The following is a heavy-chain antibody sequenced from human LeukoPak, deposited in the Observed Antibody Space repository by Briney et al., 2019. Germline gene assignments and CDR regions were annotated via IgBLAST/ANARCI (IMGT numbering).Heavy chain of an antibody. CDR3: ARADYGDYQYYFDY. J-gene: IGHJ4*02. Sequence: GGSLRLSCAASGFTFRSYGMHWVRQAPGKGLEWVALIWYDGSNKYYADSVKGRFTISRDNSKNTLYLQMNSLRAEDTAVYYCARADYGDYQYYFDYWGQGTLVTVSS. CDR1: GFTFRSYG. V-gene: IGHV3-33*01. CDR2: IWYDGSNK. D-gene: IGHD4-17*01.